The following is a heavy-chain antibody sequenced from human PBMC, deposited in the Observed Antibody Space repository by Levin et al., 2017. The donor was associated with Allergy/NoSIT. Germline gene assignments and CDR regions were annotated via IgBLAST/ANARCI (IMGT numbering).Heavy chain of an antibody. J-gene: IGHJ4*02. CDR3: AKTSGWPYYFDY. CDR1: EFTFSNFD. CDR2: ISGSGGGT. V-gene: IGHV3-23*01. Sequence: HAGGSLRLSCAASEFTFSNFDMSWVRQAPGKGLEWVSAISGSGGGTYYADSVKGRFTISRDNSKNTLYLQMNSLRAEDTAVYYCAKTSGWPYYFDYWGQGTLVTVSS. D-gene: IGHD6-19*01.